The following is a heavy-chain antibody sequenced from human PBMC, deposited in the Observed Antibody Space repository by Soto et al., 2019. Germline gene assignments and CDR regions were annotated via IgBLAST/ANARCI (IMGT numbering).Heavy chain of an antibody. CDR3: PSGPDKGYYYYMDV. D-gene: IGHD2-2*01. J-gene: IGHJ6*03. CDR1: GFTFSGSA. Sequence: GGSLRPSCAASGFTFSGSAMHWVRQASGKGLEWVGRIRSNVNSYAKADAASVQGRFTISRDDSKNTAYLQMNSLKHEATVVYYGPSGPDKGYYYYMDVWGKGTTVTVSS. CDR2: IRSNVNSYAK. V-gene: IGHV3-73*01.